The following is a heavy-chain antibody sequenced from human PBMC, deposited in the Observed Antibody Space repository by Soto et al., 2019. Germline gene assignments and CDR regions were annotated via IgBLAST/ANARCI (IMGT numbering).Heavy chain of an antibody. V-gene: IGHV4-30-4*01. Sequence: QVQLQESGPGLVKPSQTLSLTCNVYGASLSSGDFYWSWNRQPPGKGLEWIAFIYNNGNNFYNPSPKRRATIASDTANNQSSLQVRSVTAADTAVYYCARERRGGDPDGGAAYWGQGTRVTVSS. CDR3: ARERRGGDPDGGAAY. CDR2: IYNNGNN. CDR1: GASLSSGDFY. J-gene: IGHJ4*02. D-gene: IGHD2-21*02.